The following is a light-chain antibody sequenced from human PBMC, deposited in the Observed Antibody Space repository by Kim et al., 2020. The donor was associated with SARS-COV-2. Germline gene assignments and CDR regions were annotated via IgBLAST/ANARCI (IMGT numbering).Light chain of an antibody. J-gene: IGLJ3*02. CDR1: SGHSTYI. CDR2: VERSGSY. Sequence: QPVLTQSSSASASLGSSVKLTCSLSSGHSTYIIAWHQQQPGKAPRYLMKVERSGSYNKGSGVPDRFSGSSSGADRYLTIPNLQSEDEADYYCETWDSNTHRVFGGGTQLTVL. CDR3: ETWDSNTHRV. V-gene: IGLV4-60*03.